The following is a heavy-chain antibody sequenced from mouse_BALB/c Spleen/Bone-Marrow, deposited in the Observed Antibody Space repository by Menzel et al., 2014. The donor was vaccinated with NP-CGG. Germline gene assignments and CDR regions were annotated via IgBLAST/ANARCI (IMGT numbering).Heavy chain of an antibody. Sequence: VKLQESGAELVKPGASVKLSCKASGYTFTSYWMHWVKQRPGQGLEWNGEINPSNGRTNYNEKFKSKATLTVDKSSSTAYMQLSSLTSEDSAVYYCARRTTTVVATDYWGQGTTLTVSS. D-gene: IGHD1-1*01. V-gene: IGHV1S81*02. CDR2: INPSNGRT. J-gene: IGHJ2*01. CDR1: GYTFTSYW. CDR3: ARRTTTVVATDY.